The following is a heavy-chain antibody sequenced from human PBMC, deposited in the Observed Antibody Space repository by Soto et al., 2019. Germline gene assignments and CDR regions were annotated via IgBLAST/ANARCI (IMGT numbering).Heavy chain of an antibody. CDR2: VYNSGNT. CDR1: GGSMTGYF. V-gene: IGHV4-4*07. J-gene: IGHJ4*02. CDR3: ARTHWVSGTEY. D-gene: IGHD6-19*01. Sequence: QVQLQESSPGLVKPSETLSLTCTVSGGSMTGYFWSWIRQPAGKALEWIGHVYNSGNTDYNPSLASRITMAVDTSKRQFSLKVKSVTAADTAVYYCARTHWVSGTEYWGQGILVTVSS.